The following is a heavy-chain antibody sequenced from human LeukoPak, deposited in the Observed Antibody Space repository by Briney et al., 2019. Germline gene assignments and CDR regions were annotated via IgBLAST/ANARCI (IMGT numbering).Heavy chain of an antibody. J-gene: IGHJ4*02. CDR1: GGSISSHH. V-gene: IGHV4-59*08. CDR2: IYYSGSA. Sequence: SETLSLTCTVSGGSISSHHWSWIRQPPGKGLEWIGYIYYSGSANYKPSLKSRVTISVDTSKNQFSLKLTSVTAADTAVYYCARHLDIAASGTFDYWGQGTLVTVSS. D-gene: IGHD6-13*01. CDR3: ARHLDIAASGTFDY.